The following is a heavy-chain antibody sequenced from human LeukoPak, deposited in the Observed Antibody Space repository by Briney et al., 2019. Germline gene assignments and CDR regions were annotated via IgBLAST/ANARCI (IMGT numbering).Heavy chain of an antibody. CDR3: ARGPPYSNNVDY. Sequence: SETLSLTCAVYGGSFSGYYWSWIRQPPGKGLEWIGEINHSGSTNYNPSLKSRVTISVDTSKNQFSLKLSSVTAADTAVYYCARGPPYSNNVDYWGRGTLVTVSS. V-gene: IGHV4-34*01. CDR1: GGSFSGYY. CDR2: INHSGST. D-gene: IGHD4-11*01. J-gene: IGHJ4*02.